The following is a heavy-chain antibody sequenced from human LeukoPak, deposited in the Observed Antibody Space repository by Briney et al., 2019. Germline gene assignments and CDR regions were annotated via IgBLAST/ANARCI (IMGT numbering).Heavy chain of an antibody. Sequence: GASVKVSCKASGYTFTGYYMHWVRQAPGQGLEWMGWINPNSGGTNYAQKFQGWVTMTRDTSISTAYMELSRLRSDDTAVYYCARDNFRIRGYYYYYGMDVWGQGTTVTVSS. CDR1: GYTFTGYY. V-gene: IGHV1-2*04. D-gene: IGHD2-15*01. CDR3: ARDNFRIRGYYYYYGMDV. CDR2: INPNSGGT. J-gene: IGHJ6*02.